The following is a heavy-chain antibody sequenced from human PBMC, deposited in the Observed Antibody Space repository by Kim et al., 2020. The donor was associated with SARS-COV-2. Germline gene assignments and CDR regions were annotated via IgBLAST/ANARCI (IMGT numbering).Heavy chain of an antibody. J-gene: IGHJ6*02. V-gene: IGHV3-33*01. D-gene: IGHD3-10*01. CDR3: ARTLVLSGYYGMDV. Sequence: YADSVKGRFTISRDNSKNTHYLQMNSLRAEDTAVYYCARTLVLSGYYGMDVWGQGTTVTVSS.